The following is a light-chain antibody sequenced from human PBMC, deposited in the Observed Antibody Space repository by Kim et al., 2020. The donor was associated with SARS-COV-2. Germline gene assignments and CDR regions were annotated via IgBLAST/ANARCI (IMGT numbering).Light chain of an antibody. CDR2: GAS. CDR3: QQYGST. CDR1: QSVSSSY. J-gene: IGKJ3*01. V-gene: IGKV3-20*01. Sequence: LSLSPGERATLSCRASQSVSSSYLAWYQQKPGQAPRLLIYGASSRATGIPDRFSGSGSGTDFTLTISRLEPEDFAVYYCQQYGSTFGPGTKVDIK.